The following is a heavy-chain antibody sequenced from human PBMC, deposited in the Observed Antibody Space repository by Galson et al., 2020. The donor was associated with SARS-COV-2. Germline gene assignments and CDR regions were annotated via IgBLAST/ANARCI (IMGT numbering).Heavy chain of an antibody. CDR3: ARDPAPRSSDYSYYGMDV. CDR2: IPYSGST. J-gene: IGHJ6*02. Sequence: ETSETLSLTCTVSDGSISSYYWSWIRQPPGKGLEWIGYIPYSGSTNYNPSLRSRVTISVDMSKNQFSLKLSSLTAADAAVYYCARDPAPRSSDYSYYGMDVWGRGTKVTVSS. CDR1: DGSISSYY. V-gene: IGHV4-59*01. D-gene: IGHD3-22*01.